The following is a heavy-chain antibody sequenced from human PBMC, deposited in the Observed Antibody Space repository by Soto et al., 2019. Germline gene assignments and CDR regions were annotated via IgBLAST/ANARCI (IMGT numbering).Heavy chain of an antibody. J-gene: IGHJ4*02. CDR1: GGSVSSGTYY. D-gene: IGHD3-16*02. Sequence: TSETLSLTCTVSGGSVSSGTYYWSWIRQPPGKGLEWIGCIYYSGRTNYNPSLKSRVTISVDTSKNQFSLKLSSVTAADTAVYYCARDLSLDYWGQGTLVTVSS. CDR3: ARDLSLDY. V-gene: IGHV4-61*01. CDR2: IYYSGRT.